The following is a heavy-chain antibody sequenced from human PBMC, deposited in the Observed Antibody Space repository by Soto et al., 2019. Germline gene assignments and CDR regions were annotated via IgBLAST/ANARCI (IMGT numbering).Heavy chain of an antibody. D-gene: IGHD3-22*01. V-gene: IGHV3-30-3*01. Sequence: QVQLVESGGGVVQPGRSLRLSCAASGFTFSSYAMHWVRQAPGKGLEGVAVISYDGSNKYYADSVKGRFTISRDNSKNTLYLQMNSLRAEDTAVYYCARAVDVVVNFPIGWFDPWGQGTLVTVSS. CDR2: ISYDGSNK. J-gene: IGHJ5*02. CDR1: GFTFSSYA. CDR3: ARAVDVVVNFPIGWFDP.